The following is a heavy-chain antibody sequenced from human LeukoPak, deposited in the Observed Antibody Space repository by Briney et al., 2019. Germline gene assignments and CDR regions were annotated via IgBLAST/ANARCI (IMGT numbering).Heavy chain of an antibody. V-gene: IGHV1-18*01. CDR2: ISTYNGNT. D-gene: IGHD6-13*01. J-gene: IGHJ4*02. CDR3: ARDPGGGSSPDY. Sequence: ASVKVSCKASGYTFTSYGISWVRQAPGQGLEWMGWISTYNGNTNYAQKLQGRVTMTTDASTSTAYMELRSLRSDDTAVYYCARDPGGGSSPDYWGQGTLVTVSS. CDR1: GYTFTSYG.